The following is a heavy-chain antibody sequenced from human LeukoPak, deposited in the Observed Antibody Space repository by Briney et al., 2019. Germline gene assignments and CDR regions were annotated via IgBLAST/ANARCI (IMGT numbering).Heavy chain of an antibody. V-gene: IGHV1-2*02. Sequence: ASVKVSCKASGYTFTGYYMHWVRQAPGQGLGWMGWINPNSGGTNYAQKFQGRVTMTRDTSISTAYMELSRLRSDNTAVYYCATERITMVRGVIIPTVPDYWGQGTLVTVSS. CDR2: INPNSGGT. CDR1: GYTFTGYY. J-gene: IGHJ4*02. D-gene: IGHD3-10*01. CDR3: ATERITMVRGVIIPTVPDY.